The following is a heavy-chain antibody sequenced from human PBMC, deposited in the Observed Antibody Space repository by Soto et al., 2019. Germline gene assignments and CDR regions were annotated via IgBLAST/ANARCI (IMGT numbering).Heavy chain of an antibody. CDR2: IDHSGYT. Sequence: PSETLSLTCAVYGGSFSGYYWNWIRQPPGKGLEWIGEIDHSGYTNYNPSLKSRVTISVDTSKNQFSLRLTSVTAADTAVYYCARVRDWFDPWGPRPLVTVSS. CDR1: GGSFSGYY. D-gene: IGHD3-3*01. J-gene: IGHJ5*02. CDR3: ARVRDWFDP. V-gene: IGHV4-34*01.